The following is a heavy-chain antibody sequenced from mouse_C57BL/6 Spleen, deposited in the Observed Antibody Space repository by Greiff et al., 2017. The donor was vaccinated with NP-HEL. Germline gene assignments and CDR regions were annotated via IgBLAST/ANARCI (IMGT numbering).Heavy chain of an antibody. CDR3: AIIYDGYSWFAY. CDR2: IYPGSGST. D-gene: IGHD2-3*01. CDR1: GYTFTSYW. V-gene: IGHV1-55*01. Sequence: QVQLQQPGAELVKPGASVKMSCKASGYTFTSYWITWVKQRPGQGLEWIGDIYPGSGSTNYTEKFKSKATLTVDTSSSTAYMQLSGLTSEDSAVYYCAIIYDGYSWFAYWGRGTLVTVSA. J-gene: IGHJ3*01.